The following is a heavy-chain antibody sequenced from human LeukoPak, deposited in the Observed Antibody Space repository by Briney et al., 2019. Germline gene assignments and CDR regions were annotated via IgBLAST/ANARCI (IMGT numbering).Heavy chain of an antibody. CDR3: VLGAYWNDDKNAFHI. J-gene: IGHJ3*02. V-gene: IGHV3-13*01. D-gene: IGHD1-1*01. CDR1: GLTFSSYD. CDR2: IGATGDT. Sequence: GGSLRLSCAASGLTFSSYDMHWVRQAAGKGLEWVSSIGATGDTYYTDSVKGRFTISRENAKKSLYLQVSSLRVEDTAVCFCVLGAYWNDDKNAFHIWGPGTIVTVSS.